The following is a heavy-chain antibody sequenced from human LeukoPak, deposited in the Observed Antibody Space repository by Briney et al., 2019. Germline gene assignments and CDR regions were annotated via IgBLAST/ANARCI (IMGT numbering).Heavy chain of an antibody. CDR3: ARGTLYRGWSYYLDF. J-gene: IGHJ4*02. CDR1: GGSISSSSYY. CDR2: AYYSGTT. V-gene: IGHV4-39*07. Sequence: SETLSLTCTVSGGSISSSSYYWGWIRQPPGKALEWIGSAYYSGTTSYNPSLKSRVTISVDMSKNHFSLRLRSVTAADTAMCYCARGTLYRGWSYYLDFWGQGSQVTVSS. D-gene: IGHD6-19*01.